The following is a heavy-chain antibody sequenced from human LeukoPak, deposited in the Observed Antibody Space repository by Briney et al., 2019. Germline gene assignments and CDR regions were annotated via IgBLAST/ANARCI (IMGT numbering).Heavy chain of an antibody. CDR2: ISSSSSYT. CDR3: ARERIAAYYFDY. CDR1: GFTFSDYY. J-gene: IGHJ4*02. V-gene: IGHV3-11*05. D-gene: IGHD2-15*01. Sequence: PGGSLRLSCAASGFTFSDYYMSWIRQAPGKGLEWVSYISSSSSYTNYADSVKGRFTISRDNAKNSLYLQMNSLRAEDTAVYYCARERIAAYYFDYWGQGTLVTVSS.